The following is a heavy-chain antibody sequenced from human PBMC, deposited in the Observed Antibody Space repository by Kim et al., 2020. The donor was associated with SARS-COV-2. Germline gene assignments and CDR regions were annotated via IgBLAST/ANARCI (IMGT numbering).Heavy chain of an antibody. J-gene: IGHJ6*02. D-gene: IGHD6-13*01. CDR1: GFTFSNAW. V-gene: IGHV3-15*01. CDR3: TKRIAAAGSYCYYGRDF. CDR2: IKSKTDGGTT. Sequence: GGSLRLSCAASGFTFSNAWMSWVRQAPGKGLEWVGRIKSKTDGGTTDYAAPVKGRFTISRDDSKNTLYLQMNSLKTEDTAVYYCTKRIAAAGSYCYYGRDFWGQGTLVTVSS.